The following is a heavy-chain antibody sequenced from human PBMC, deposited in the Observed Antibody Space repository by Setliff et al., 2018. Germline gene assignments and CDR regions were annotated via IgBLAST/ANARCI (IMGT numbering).Heavy chain of an antibody. Sequence: GVLKISCAASGFTFSSYWMYWVRQAPGKGLVWVSRINRDGSYTVYADSVEGRFTISRDNSKNTLYLQMNSLRAEDTAVYYCANDFTYWGQGTLVTVSS. CDR1: GFTFSSYW. J-gene: IGHJ4*02. D-gene: IGHD1-1*01. V-gene: IGHV3-74*01. CDR2: INRDGSYT. CDR3: ANDFTY.